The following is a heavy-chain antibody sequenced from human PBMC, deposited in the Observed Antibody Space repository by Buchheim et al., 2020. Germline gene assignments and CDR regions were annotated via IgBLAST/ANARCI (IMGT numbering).Heavy chain of an antibody. CDR1: GGSFSGYY. CDR2: INHSGST. Sequence: QVQLQQWGAGLLKPSETLSLTCAVYGGSFSGYYWSWIRQPPGKGLEWIGEINHSGSTNYNPSLKSRVTISVDTSKNQFSLKLSSVTAADTAVYYCARTSYYYDSSGYYEPRYYYYGMDVWGLGTT. D-gene: IGHD3-22*01. CDR3: ARTSYYYDSSGYYEPRYYYYGMDV. J-gene: IGHJ6*02. V-gene: IGHV4-34*01.